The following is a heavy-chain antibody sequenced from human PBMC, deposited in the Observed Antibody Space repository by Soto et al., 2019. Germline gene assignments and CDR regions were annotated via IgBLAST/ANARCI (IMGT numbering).Heavy chain of an antibody. CDR2: ISYDGSNK. V-gene: IGHV3-30*18. Sequence: GGSLRLSCAASGFTFSSYGMHWVRQAPGKGLEWVAVISYDGSNKYYADSVKGRFTISRDNSKNTLYLQMNSLRAEDTAVYYCAKSIVGPTPSFDYWGQGTLVTVSS. CDR3: AKSIVGPTPSFDY. D-gene: IGHD1-26*01. J-gene: IGHJ4*02. CDR1: GFTFSSYG.